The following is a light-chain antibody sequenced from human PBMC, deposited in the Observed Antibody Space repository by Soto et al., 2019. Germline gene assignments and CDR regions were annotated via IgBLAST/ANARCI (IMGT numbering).Light chain of an antibody. J-gene: IGKJ2*01. CDR2: ASS. Sequence: DIQMTQSPYSLSASVGDRVTITCRASQSISSYLNWYQQKPGKAPKLLIYASSSLQSGVPSRFSGSGSGTDFTLTISSLQPEDFATYYCQQSYSTPYTFVQGTKLEIK. CDR3: QQSYSTPYT. CDR1: QSISSY. V-gene: IGKV1-39*01.